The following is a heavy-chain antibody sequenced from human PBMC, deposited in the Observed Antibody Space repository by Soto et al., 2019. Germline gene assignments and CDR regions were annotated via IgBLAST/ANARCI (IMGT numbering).Heavy chain of an antibody. V-gene: IGHV5-10-1*01. CDR3: ARQNEDIVVVPADHFDY. CDR2: IDPSDSYT. Sequence: PGESLKISCKGSGYSFTSYWIGWVRQMPGKGLEWMGRIDPSDSYTNYSPSFQGHVTISADKSISTAYLQWSSLKASDTAMYYCARQNEDIVVVPADHFDYWGQGTLVTVSS. CDR1: GYSFTSYW. J-gene: IGHJ4*02. D-gene: IGHD2-2*01.